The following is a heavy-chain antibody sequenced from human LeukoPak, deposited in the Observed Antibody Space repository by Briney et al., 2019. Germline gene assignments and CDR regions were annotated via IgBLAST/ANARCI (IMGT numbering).Heavy chain of an antibody. J-gene: IGHJ6*03. Sequence: PSETLSLTCAVYGGSFSGYYWSWIRQPPGKGLEWIGEINHSGSTNYNPSLKSRVTISVDTSKNQFSLKLSSVTAADTAVYYCARGLERVGATYYYYMDVWGKGTTVTVPS. V-gene: IGHV4-34*01. CDR1: GGSFSGYY. CDR3: ARGLERVGATYYYYMDV. CDR2: INHSGST. D-gene: IGHD1-26*01.